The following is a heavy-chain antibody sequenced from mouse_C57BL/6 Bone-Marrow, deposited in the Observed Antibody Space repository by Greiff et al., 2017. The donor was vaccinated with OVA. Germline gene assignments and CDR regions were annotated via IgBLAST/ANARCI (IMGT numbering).Heavy chain of an antibody. V-gene: IGHV5-4*01. CDR1: GFTFSSYA. D-gene: IGHD1-1*01. Sequence: EVKLMESGGGLVKPGGSLKLSCAASGFTFSSYAMSWVRQTPEKRLEWVATISDGGSYTYYPDNVKGRFTISRDNAKNNLYLQMSHLKSEDTAMYYCERDTTVVAKGFAYWGQGTLVTVSA. CDR2: ISDGGSYT. J-gene: IGHJ3*01. CDR3: ERDTTVVAKGFAY.